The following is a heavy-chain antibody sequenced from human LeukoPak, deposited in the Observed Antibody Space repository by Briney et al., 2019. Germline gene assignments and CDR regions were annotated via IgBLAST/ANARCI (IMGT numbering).Heavy chain of an antibody. J-gene: IGHJ4*02. D-gene: IGHD3-16*02. V-gene: IGHV2-5*01. CDR3: AHRHPVYDYVWGSYPYYFDY. CDR2: IYWNGDK. CDR1: GFSLSTSGVG. Sequence: SGPTLVNPTQTLTLTCTFSGFSLSTSGVGVGWIRQPPGKALEWLALIYWNGDKRYSPSLKSRLTITKDTSKNQVVLTMTNMDPVDTATYYCAHRHPVYDYVWGSYPYYFDYWGQGTLVTVSS.